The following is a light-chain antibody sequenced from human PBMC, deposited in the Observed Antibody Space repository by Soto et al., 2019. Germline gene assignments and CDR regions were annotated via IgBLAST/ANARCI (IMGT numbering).Light chain of an antibody. CDR3: QQYYSYPRT. V-gene: IGKV1-8*01. J-gene: IGKJ3*01. CDR1: QGISSY. Sequence: RMTQSPSAFSAATRHRVTITFRSSQGISSYLAWYQQKPGKAPKLLIYAASTLQSGVPSRFSGSGSRTDFTLTISCLQYEDFATYYCQQYYSYPRTFGPGTKVDIQ. CDR2: AAS.